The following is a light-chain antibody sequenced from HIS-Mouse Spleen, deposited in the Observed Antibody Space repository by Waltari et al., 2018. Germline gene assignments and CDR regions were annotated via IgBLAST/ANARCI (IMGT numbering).Light chain of an antibody. J-gene: IGKJ1*01. V-gene: IGKV1-27*01. CDR1: QGISNY. CDR2: AAS. CDR3: QKYNSAPQT. Sequence: DIQMTQSPSSLSASVGDRVTITCRASQGISNYLAWYQQKPGKVPKLLIYAASTLQSGGPSRFSGSGSGTDFTLTISSLQPEDVATYYCQKYNSAPQTFGQGTKVEIK.